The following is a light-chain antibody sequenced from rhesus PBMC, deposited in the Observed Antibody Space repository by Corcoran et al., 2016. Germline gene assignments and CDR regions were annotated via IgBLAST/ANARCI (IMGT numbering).Light chain of an antibody. Sequence: DIQMSQSPSSLSASVGDRVTITCRASQGISSYLNWYQQKPGKAPKLLIYYANSLASGVPSRFSGSGSGTEFILTISSLQPEDFATYSCQQGNSNPLTFGGGTKVELK. CDR3: QQGNSNPLT. CDR2: YAN. V-gene: IGKV1-32*02. J-gene: IGKJ4*01. CDR1: QGISSY.